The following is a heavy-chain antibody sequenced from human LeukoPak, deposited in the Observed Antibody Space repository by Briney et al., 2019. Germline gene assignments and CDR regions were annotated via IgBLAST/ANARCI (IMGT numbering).Heavy chain of an antibody. CDR1: GFTFSSYE. Sequence: GGSLRLSCAASGFTFSSYEMNWVRQAPGKGLEWVSYISSSGSTIYYPDSVKGRFTISRDNSKNTLYLQMNSLRSEDTAVYYCARVISNRMTTVTTGWFDPWGQGTLVTVSS. J-gene: IGHJ5*02. CDR2: ISSSGSTI. CDR3: ARVISNRMTTVTTGWFDP. D-gene: IGHD4-17*01. V-gene: IGHV3-48*03.